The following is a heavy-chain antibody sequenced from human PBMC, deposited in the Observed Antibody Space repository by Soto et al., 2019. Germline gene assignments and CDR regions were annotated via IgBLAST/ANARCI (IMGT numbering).Heavy chain of an antibody. Sequence: QLQLQESGPGLVKPSETLSLTCTASGDTISSSDYYWGWIRQPPGRGLEWIGNIFYSGTTYYNPSLKSRATIPVDTSRNQFSLKLSSVTAADTAVYYCARRTDYGDYSDAFDVWGHGSMVTVSS. CDR2: IFYSGTT. D-gene: IGHD4-17*01. CDR3: ARRTDYGDYSDAFDV. J-gene: IGHJ3*01. V-gene: IGHV4-39*01. CDR1: GDTISSSDYY.